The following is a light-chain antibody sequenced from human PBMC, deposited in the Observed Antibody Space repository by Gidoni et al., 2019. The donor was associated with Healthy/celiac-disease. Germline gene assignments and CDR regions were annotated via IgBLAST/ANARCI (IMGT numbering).Light chain of an antibody. CDR2: WAS. J-gene: IGKJ1*01. CDR1: QTVLYRSDNRNY. CDR3: QQYYDSPRT. Sequence: DIVMTQSPDSLAVSLVERATINCKSRQTVLYRSDNRNYLAWYQQKPGQSPKLLIYWASTRASGVPDRFSGSGSGTDFTLTISTLQAEDSAVYFCQQYYDSPRTFGQGTKVEIK. V-gene: IGKV4-1*01.